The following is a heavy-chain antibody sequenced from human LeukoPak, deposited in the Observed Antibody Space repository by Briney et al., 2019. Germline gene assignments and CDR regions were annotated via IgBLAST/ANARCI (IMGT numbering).Heavy chain of an antibody. CDR3: ARDRGVVGSGWISWYFDL. Sequence: PARSLRLSCAASGFTFSSYGMPWVRQAPGKGLEWVALIWYDGSNKYYADSVKGRFTISRDNSKNTLYLQMNNLRAEDTAVYYCARDRGVVGSGWISWYFDLWGRGTLVTVSS. J-gene: IGHJ2*01. CDR1: GFTFSSYG. CDR2: IWYDGSNK. V-gene: IGHV3-33*01. D-gene: IGHD6-25*01.